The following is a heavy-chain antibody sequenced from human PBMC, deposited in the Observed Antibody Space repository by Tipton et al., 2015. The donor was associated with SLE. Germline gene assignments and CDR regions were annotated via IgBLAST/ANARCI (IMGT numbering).Heavy chain of an antibody. D-gene: IGHD1-26*01. CDR2: INNSGST. CDR3: ARVRKWELLWYYFDF. V-gene: IGHV4-39*07. CDR1: GGSISSSSYY. Sequence: TLSFTCTVSGGSISSSSYYWGWIRQPPGKGLEWIGEINNSGSTNYNPSLKSRVTISVDTSKNQFSLKLSSVTAADTAVYYCARVRKWELLWYYFDFWGQGTLVTVSS. J-gene: IGHJ4*02.